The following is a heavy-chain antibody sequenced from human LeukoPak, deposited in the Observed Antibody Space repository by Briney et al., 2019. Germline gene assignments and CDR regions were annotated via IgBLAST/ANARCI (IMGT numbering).Heavy chain of an antibody. V-gene: IGHV6-1*01. CDR3: VRSYDWVFDY. J-gene: IGHJ4*02. Sequence: SQTLSLTCAISGDSVSRHDLTWDWVRQSPSRGLEWLGRTFYRSKWYNDYAVSVKSRITVSPDTSKNQFSLHLNSVTPEDTAVYYCVRSYDWVFDYWGQGARVTVSS. CDR1: GDSVSRHDLT. D-gene: IGHD1-1*01. CDR2: TFYRSKWYN.